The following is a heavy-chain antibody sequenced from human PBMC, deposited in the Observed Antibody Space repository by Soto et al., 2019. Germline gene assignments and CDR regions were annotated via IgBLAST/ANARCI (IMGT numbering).Heavy chain of an antibody. V-gene: IGHV5-10-1*01. J-gene: IGHJ6*02. CDR1: GYSFTSYW. CDR2: IDPSDSYT. Sequence: ESLKISCKGSGYSFTSYWISWVRQMPGKGLEWMGRIDPSDSYTNYSPSFQGHVTISADKSISTAYLQWSSLKASDTAMYYCATPNYDFWSGYYRNHYYYGMDVWGQGTTVTVSS. CDR3: ATPNYDFWSGYYRNHYYYGMDV. D-gene: IGHD3-3*01.